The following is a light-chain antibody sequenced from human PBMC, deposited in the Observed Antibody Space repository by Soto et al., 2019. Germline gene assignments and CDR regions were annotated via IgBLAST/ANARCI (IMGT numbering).Light chain of an antibody. CDR1: SSDVGGYKY. CDR3: CSYAGTNAYV. Sequence: QSALTQPPSASGSPGQSVTISCTGTSSDVGGYKYVSWYQQHPGKAPKLIIYEVSMRPSGVPDRFSGSKSGNTASPTVSGLQAEDEADYYCCSYAGTNAYVFGTGTKLTVL. CDR2: EVS. J-gene: IGLJ1*01. V-gene: IGLV2-8*01.